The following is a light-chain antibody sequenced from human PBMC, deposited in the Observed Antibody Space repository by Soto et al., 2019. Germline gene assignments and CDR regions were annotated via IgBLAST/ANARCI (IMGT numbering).Light chain of an antibody. CDR1: ESLVYSDGNTY. Sequence: DVVMTQSPLSLPVTLGQPASISCRSSESLVYSDGNTYLNWFQQRPGQSPRRLFYKVSNRDSGVPDRFSGSGSGTDFTLKISRVEAEDVGLYYCMQGTHWPETFGQGPKVEIK. V-gene: IGKV2-30*01. J-gene: IGKJ1*01. CDR3: MQGTHWPET. CDR2: KVS.